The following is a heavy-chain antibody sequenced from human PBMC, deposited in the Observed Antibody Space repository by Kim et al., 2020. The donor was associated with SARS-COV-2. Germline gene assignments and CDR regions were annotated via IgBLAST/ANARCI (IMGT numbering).Heavy chain of an antibody. V-gene: IGHV3-30*18. CDR2: ISYDGSNK. Sequence: GGSLRLSCAASGFTFSSYGMHWVRQAPGKGLEWVAVISYDGSNKYYADSVKGRFTISRDNSKNTLYLQMNSLRAEDTAVYYCAKDRARALRSGSYFYYYYGMDVWGQGTTVTVSS. J-gene: IGHJ6*02. D-gene: IGHD1-26*01. CDR1: GFTFSSYG. CDR3: AKDRARALRSGSYFYYYYGMDV.